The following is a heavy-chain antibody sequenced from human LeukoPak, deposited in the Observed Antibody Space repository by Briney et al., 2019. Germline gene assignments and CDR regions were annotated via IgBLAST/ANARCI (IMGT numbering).Heavy chain of an antibody. CDR1: GFTFSSCA. V-gene: IGHV3-7*03. J-gene: IGHJ6*02. Sequence: GGSLRLSCAASGFTFSSCAMSWVRQAPGKGLEWVASINHNGNVNYYVDSVKGRFTISRDNAKNSLYLQMSNLRAEDTAVYFCARGGGLDVWGQGATVTVSS. CDR3: ARGGGLDV. CDR2: INHNGNVN. D-gene: IGHD3-16*01.